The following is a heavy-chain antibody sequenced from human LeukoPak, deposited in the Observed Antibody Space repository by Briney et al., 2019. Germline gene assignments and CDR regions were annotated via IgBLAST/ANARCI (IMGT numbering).Heavy chain of an antibody. D-gene: IGHD4-17*01. CDR1: GGSISSYY. CDR3: ARGSTVTLDAFDI. V-gene: IGHV4-59*01. CDR2: IYYSGST. Sequence: SETLSLTCTVSGGSISSYYWSWIRQPPGKGLEWIGYIYYSGSTNSNPSLKSRVTISVDTSKNQFSLKLSSVTAADTAVYYCARGSTVTLDAFDIWGQETMVTVSS. J-gene: IGHJ3*02.